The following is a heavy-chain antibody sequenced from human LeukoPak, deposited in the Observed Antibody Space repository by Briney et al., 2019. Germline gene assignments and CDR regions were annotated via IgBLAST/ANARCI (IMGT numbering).Heavy chain of an antibody. V-gene: IGHV3-30*03. CDR1: GFTFSSYG. CDR2: ISYDGSNK. CDR3: ARFYDYYDSSGYSGGHDY. D-gene: IGHD3-22*01. Sequence: GGSLRLSCAASGFTFSSYGMHWVRQAPGKGLEWVTFISYDGSNKYYADSVKGRFTISRDNAKNSLYLQMNSLRAEDTAVYYCARFYDYYDSSGYSGGHDYWGQGTLVTVSS. J-gene: IGHJ4*02.